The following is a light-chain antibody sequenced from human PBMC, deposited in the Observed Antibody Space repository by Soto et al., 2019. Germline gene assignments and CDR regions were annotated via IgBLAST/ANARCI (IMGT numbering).Light chain of an antibody. CDR2: ENN. CDR1: SSNIGNNY. J-gene: IGLJ2*01. Sequence: QSVLTQPPSVSAAPGQKVTISCSGSSSNIGNNYVSWYQQLPGTAPKLLIYENNKRTSGIPDRFSGSKSGTSATLGITGLQTGDEADYYCGTWDSSLSADVVFGGGTKLTVL. CDR3: GTWDSSLSADVV. V-gene: IGLV1-51*02.